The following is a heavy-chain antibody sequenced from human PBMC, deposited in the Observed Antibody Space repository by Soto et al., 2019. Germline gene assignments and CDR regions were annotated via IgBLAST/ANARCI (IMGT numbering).Heavy chain of an antibody. CDR1: GGSISSSSYY. Sequence: SETLSLTCTVSGGSISSSSYYWGWIRQPPGKGLEWIGSMYYSGSTYYKPSLKSRVTISVGTSKNQFSLKLSSVTAADTAVYYCARHLAYCGGDCPTDIDYWGQGTLVTVSS. D-gene: IGHD2-21*01. V-gene: IGHV4-39*01. J-gene: IGHJ4*02. CDR2: MYYSGST. CDR3: ARHLAYCGGDCPTDIDY.